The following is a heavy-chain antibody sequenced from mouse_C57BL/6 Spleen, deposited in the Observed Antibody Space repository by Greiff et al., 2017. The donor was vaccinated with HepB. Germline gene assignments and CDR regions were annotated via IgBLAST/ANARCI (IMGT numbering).Heavy chain of an antibody. CDR3: ARTAKIKY. D-gene: IGHD1-2*01. CDR2: ISYSGST. J-gene: IGHJ2*01. CDR1: GYSFTSGYG. V-gene: IGHV3-2*02. Sequence: EVQLQQSGPGLVKPSQSLSLTCSVTGYSFTSGYGWNWIRQFPGNKLEWMGYISYSGSTNYKPSLKSRISISRDTSKNQFFLQLNSVTTEDTATYYCARTAKIKYWGQGTTLAVSS.